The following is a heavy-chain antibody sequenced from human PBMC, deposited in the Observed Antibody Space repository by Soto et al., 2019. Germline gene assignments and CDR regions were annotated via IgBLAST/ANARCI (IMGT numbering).Heavy chain of an antibody. Sequence: PSETLSLTCTVSGGSISSGDYYWSWIRQPPGKGLGWIGYIYYSGSTYYNPSLKSRVTISVDTSKNQFSLKLSSVTAADTAVYYCARAGDYYDSSGYSTYFDYWGQGTLVTVSS. CDR2: IYYSGST. V-gene: IGHV4-30-4*01. CDR1: GGSISSGDYY. CDR3: ARAGDYYDSSGYSTYFDY. D-gene: IGHD3-22*01. J-gene: IGHJ4*02.